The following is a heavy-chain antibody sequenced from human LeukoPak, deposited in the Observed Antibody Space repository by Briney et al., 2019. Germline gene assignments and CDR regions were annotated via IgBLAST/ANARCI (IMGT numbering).Heavy chain of an antibody. CDR1: GGSISSYY. Sequence: SETLSLTCTVSGGSISSYYWTWIRQPPGKALEWIGTIYHSGSTDDNPSLKSRVTMSVDTSKNQFSLKLTSVTAADTAVYYCARHAQRKFFDYWGQGTLVIVSS. CDR3: ARHAQRKFFDY. V-gene: IGHV4-59*08. CDR2: IYHSGST. D-gene: IGHD1-1*01. J-gene: IGHJ4*02.